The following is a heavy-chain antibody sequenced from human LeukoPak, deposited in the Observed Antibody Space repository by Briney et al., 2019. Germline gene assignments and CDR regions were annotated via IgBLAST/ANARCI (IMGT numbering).Heavy chain of an antibody. Sequence: SETLSLTCTVSGGSISSYYWSWIRQPPGKGLEWIGYIYYSGSTNYNPSLKSRATISVDTSKNQFSLKLSSVTAADTAVYYCARESGWTLNWFDPWGQGTLVTVSS. D-gene: IGHD6-25*01. J-gene: IGHJ5*02. CDR3: ARESGWTLNWFDP. CDR2: IYYSGST. V-gene: IGHV4-59*01. CDR1: GGSISSYY.